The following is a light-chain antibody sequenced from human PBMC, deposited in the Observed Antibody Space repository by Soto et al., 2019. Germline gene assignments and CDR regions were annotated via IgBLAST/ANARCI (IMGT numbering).Light chain of an antibody. CDR3: QQYNPYSST. V-gene: IGKV1-5*03. CDR1: QSISSW. CDR2: KAS. J-gene: IGKJ2*01. Sequence: IQMTQSPSTLSASVGDRVTITCRASQSISSWLAWFQQKPGKAPKLLIYKASSLHSGVPSRFSGSESGTEFNLTISSLQPDDFATYYCQQYNPYSSTFGQGTKLEIK.